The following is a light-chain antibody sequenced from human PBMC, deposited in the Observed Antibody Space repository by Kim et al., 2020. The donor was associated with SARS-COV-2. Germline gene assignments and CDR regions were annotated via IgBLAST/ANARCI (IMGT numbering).Light chain of an antibody. Sequence: GQSITTSCTGTSSDVGSYNLVSWYQQHTGKAPKLMIYEGSKRPSGVSNRFSGSKSGNTASLTISGLQAEDEADYYCCSYAGSSTLVFGGGTQLTVL. CDR2: EGS. J-gene: IGLJ2*01. V-gene: IGLV2-23*01. CDR3: CSYAGSSTLV. CDR1: SSDVGSYNL.